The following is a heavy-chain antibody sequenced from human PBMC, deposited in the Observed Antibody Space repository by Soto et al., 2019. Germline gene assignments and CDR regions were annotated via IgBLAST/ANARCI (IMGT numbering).Heavy chain of an antibody. J-gene: IGHJ2*01. D-gene: IGHD3-10*01. Sequence: QVRLQQWGAGLLKPSETLPLTCAVYGGCFSDYYWSWIRQPPGKGLEWIGEINHSGSTNYNPSLMSRVTISVDTSKNQFSLKLNSVTAADTAVYYCAREVPSRYFDLWGRGTPVTVSS. CDR3: AREVPSRYFDL. CDR2: INHSGST. V-gene: IGHV4-34*01. CDR1: GGCFSDYY.